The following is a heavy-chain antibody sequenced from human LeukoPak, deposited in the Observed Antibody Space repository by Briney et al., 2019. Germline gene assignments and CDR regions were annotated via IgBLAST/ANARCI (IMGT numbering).Heavy chain of an antibody. V-gene: IGHV3-11*04. CDR3: ARDPTIYGVVTPYDY. CDR2: ISSSGSTI. J-gene: IGHJ4*02. CDR1: GFTFSDYS. Sequence: GGSLRLSCAASGFTFSDYSMSEIRQAPGKGLEWVSYISSSGSTIYYADSVKGRFTISRDNAKNSLYLQMNSLRAEDTAVYYCARDPTIYGVVTPYDYWGQGTLVTVSS. D-gene: IGHD3-3*01.